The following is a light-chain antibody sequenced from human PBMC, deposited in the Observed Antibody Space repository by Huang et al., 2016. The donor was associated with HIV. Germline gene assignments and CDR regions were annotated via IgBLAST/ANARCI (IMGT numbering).Light chain of an antibody. CDR3: QQYGSSRT. CDR2: GAS. Sequence: EIVLTQSPGTLSLSPGERATLSCRASQRVSSSYLAWYQQKPGQAPRLLIYGASSRATGIRDRFSGSGSGTDFTLTISRLEPEDFAVYYCQQYGSSRTFGQGTKVEIK. J-gene: IGKJ1*01. CDR1: QRVSSSY. V-gene: IGKV3-20*01.